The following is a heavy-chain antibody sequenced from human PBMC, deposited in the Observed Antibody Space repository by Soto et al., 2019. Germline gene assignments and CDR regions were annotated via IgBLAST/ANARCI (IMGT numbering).Heavy chain of an antibody. CDR1: GYTFTSYG. V-gene: IGHV1-18*01. Sequence: ASVKVSCKASGYTFTSYGISWVRQAPGQGLEWMGWISAYNGNTNYAQKLQGRVTMTTDTSTSTAYMELRSLRSDATAVYYCARVFSLTGTTKLFDYWGQGTLVTVSS. CDR3: ARVFSLTGTTKLFDY. CDR2: ISAYNGNT. J-gene: IGHJ4*02. D-gene: IGHD1-7*01.